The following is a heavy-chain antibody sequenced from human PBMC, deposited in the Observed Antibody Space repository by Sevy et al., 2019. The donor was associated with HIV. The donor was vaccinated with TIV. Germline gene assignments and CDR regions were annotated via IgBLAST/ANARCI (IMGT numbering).Heavy chain of an antibody. Sequence: GGSLRLSCAASGFTFSSHGMHWVRQAPGKGLEWMAVISYDGNYKSYGDSVKGRFTISRDDSKIILYLQMNSLRPDDTAVYYCARDSGYSIKWHPAYWGQGTLVTVSS. CDR2: ISYDGNYK. D-gene: IGHD5-12*01. CDR1: GFTFSSHG. V-gene: IGHV3-30*03. CDR3: ARDSGYSIKWHPAY. J-gene: IGHJ4*02.